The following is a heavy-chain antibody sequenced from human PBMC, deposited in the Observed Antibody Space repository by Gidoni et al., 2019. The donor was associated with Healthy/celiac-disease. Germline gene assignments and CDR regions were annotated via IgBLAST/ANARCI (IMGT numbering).Heavy chain of an antibody. Sequence: QVQLQQWVAVLFKPSETLSLTCADYGGSFSGSYWSWSRQHPGKGLEWMGEIKHSGSNNYTPSLKSRVTISVDTSKNQFSLKLSSVTAADTAVYYCARVGYSSGWYRGSVDYWGQGTLVTVSS. CDR2: IKHSGSN. D-gene: IGHD6-19*01. J-gene: IGHJ4*02. CDR3: ARVGYSSGWYRGSVDY. CDR1: GGSFSGSY. V-gene: IGHV4-34*01.